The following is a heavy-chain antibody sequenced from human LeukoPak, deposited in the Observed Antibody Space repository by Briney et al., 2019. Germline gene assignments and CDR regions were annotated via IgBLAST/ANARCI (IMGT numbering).Heavy chain of an antibody. D-gene: IGHD1-7*01. V-gene: IGHV4-4*07. CDR1: GGSMSSYY. Sequence: SETLSLTCTVSGGSMSSYYWSWIRQPAGKGLEWIGRIYTSGTTNYNPSLMSRVTMSVDTSKSQFSLKLTSMTATDTAVYYCARGTGTTNFDYWGQGTLVTVSS. CDR3: ARGTGTTNFDY. CDR2: IYTSGTT. J-gene: IGHJ4*02.